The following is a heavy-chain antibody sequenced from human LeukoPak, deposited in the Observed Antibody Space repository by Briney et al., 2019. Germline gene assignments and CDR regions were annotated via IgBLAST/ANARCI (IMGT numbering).Heavy chain of an antibody. CDR2: INHSGST. V-gene: IGHV4-34*01. J-gene: IGHJ6*03. CDR3: ARGVRGVIINRYYYFYMDV. D-gene: IGHD3-10*01. CDR1: GGSFSGYY. Sequence: SETLSLTCAVYGGSFSGYYWSWIRQPPGKGLEWIGEINHSGSTNYNPSLKSRVTISVDTSKNQFSLKLSSVTAADTAVYYCARGVRGVIINRYYYFYMDVWGKGTTVTISS.